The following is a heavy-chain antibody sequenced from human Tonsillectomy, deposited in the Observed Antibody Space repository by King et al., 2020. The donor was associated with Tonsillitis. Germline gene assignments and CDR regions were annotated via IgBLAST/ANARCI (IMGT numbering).Heavy chain of an antibody. J-gene: IGHJ6*02. Sequence: EVQLQESGGGLVQPGGSLRVSCAGTGVTFSRNWMSWVRQAPGKGLECVAIITADGTDNYYVDSVKGRFTISRDNAKNSLYLQMNSLKAEDTAVYYCGRFAGSYAMDVWGQGTTVTVSS. V-gene: IGHV3-7*01. CDR1: GVTFSRNW. CDR2: ITADGTDN. D-gene: IGHD3-16*01. CDR3: GRFAGSYAMDV.